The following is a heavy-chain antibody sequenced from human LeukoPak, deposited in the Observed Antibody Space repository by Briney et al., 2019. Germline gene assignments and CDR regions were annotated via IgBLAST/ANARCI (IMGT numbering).Heavy chain of an antibody. V-gene: IGHV4-34*01. CDR3: ARNYCSATSCSYGFDI. D-gene: IGHD2-2*01. CDR1: GGSFSGYY. CDR2: TSHSGST. J-gene: IGHJ3*02. Sequence: SETLSLTCAVYGGSFSGYYWSWIRQPPGKELEWIGETSHSGSTNYNPSLESRVTISVDASKKQFSLKLTSVTAADTAVYFCARNYCSATSCSYGFDIWAQGTMVTVSS.